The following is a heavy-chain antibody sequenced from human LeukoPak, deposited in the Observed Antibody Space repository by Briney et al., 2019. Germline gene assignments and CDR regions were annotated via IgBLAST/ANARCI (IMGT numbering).Heavy chain of an antibody. CDR3: ARARTTTNVLLWFGELFFDY. CDR1: GGTFSSYA. V-gene: IGHV1-69*06. CDR2: IIPIFGTA. D-gene: IGHD3-10*01. J-gene: IGHJ4*02. Sequence: SVKVSCKASGGTFSSYAISWVRQAPGQGLEWMAGIIPIFGTAYYAQKFQGSVTITADKSTSTAYMELSSLRSEDTAVYYCARARTTTNVLLWFGELFFDYWGQGTLVTVSS.